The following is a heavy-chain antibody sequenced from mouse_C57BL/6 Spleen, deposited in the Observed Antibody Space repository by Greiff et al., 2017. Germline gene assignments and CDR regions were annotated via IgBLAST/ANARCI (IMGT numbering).Heavy chain of an antibody. CDR2: INPSTGGT. CDR3: ARGLLRVDY. J-gene: IGHJ4*01. CDR1: GYSFTGYY. Sequence: VQLQQSGPELVKPGASVKISCKASGYSFTGYYMNWVKQSPEKSLEWIGEINPSTGGTTYNQKFKAKATLTVDKSSSTAYMQLKSLTSEDSAVYYCARGLLRVDYWGQGTSVTVSS. V-gene: IGHV1-42*01. D-gene: IGHD3-1*01.